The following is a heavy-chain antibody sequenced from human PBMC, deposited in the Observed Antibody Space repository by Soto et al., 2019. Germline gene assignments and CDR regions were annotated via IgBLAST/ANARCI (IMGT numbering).Heavy chain of an antibody. D-gene: IGHD3-3*02. J-gene: IGHJ6*02. CDR1: GCSISSYY. CDR3: ARATTFLHPPYYYYGMDV. CDR2: IYYSGST. Sequence: SETHSLTCTVSGCSISSYYWSWIRQPPGKGLEWIGYIYYSGSTNYNPSLKSRVTISVDTSKNQFSLKLSSVTAADTAVYYCARATTFLHPPYYYYGMDVWGQGTTVTVSS. V-gene: IGHV4-59*01.